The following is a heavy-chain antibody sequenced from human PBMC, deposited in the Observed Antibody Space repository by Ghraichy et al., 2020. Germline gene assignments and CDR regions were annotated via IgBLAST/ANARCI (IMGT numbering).Heavy chain of an antibody. CDR2: TYYTSKWYS. Sequence: SQTLSLTCAISGDSVSNNNVPWNWIRQSPARGLEWLGRTYYTSKWYSEYAVSVKSRITINPDTPKNQVSLHLNSVTPEDTAVYYCARERDNTLGYWGQGTLVTVSS. CDR3: ARERDNTLGY. J-gene: IGHJ4*02. D-gene: IGHD1-14*01. CDR1: GDSVSNNNVP. V-gene: IGHV6-1*01.